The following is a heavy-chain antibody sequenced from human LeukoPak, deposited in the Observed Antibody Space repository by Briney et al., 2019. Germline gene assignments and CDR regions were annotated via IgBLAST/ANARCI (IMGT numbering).Heavy chain of an antibody. V-gene: IGHV3-23*01. Sequence: GRSLRLSCAASGFTVSSNYMSWVRQAPGKVLEWVSSFSFNGESTYYADSAKGRFTISRDNSKNTLYLQMNSLRAEDTAVYYCAKGGYSNGRYYYYYMDVWGEGTTVTVSS. D-gene: IGHD5-18*01. J-gene: IGHJ6*03. CDR3: AKGGYSNGRYYYYYMDV. CDR2: FSFNGEST. CDR1: GFTVSSNY.